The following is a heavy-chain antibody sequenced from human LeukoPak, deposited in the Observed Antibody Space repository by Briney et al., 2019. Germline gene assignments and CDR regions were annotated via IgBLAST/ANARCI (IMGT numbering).Heavy chain of an antibody. Sequence: XCTXSGGSISSGSYYWSWIRQPAGKGLEWIGRIYTSGSTNYNPSLKSRVTISVDTSKNQFSLKLSSVTAADTAVYYCARERRGYYYYYMDVWGKGTTVTVSS. J-gene: IGHJ6*03. D-gene: IGHD5-24*01. CDR3: ARERRGYYYYYMDV. V-gene: IGHV4-61*02. CDR1: GGSISSGSYY. CDR2: IYTSGST.